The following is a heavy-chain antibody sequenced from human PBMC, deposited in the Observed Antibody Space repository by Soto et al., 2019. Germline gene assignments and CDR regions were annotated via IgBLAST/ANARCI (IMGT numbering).Heavy chain of an antibody. Sequence: PGGSLRLSCAASGFTFSSYSMNWVRQAPGKGLEWVSYISSSSSTIYYADSVKGRFTISRDNAKNSLYLQMNSLRAEDTAVYYCARGEIAAAGRPRGYYYYYMDVRGKGTTVTVPS. J-gene: IGHJ6*03. D-gene: IGHD6-13*01. CDR1: GFTFSSYS. V-gene: IGHV3-48*01. CDR3: ARGEIAAAGRPRGYYYYYMDV. CDR2: ISSSSSTI.